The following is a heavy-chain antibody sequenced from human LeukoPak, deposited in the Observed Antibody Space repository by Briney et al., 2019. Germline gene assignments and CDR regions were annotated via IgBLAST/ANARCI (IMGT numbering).Heavy chain of an antibody. D-gene: IGHD6-13*01. Sequence: SETLSLTCAVYGGSFSGYYWSWIRQPPGKGLEWIGEINHSGRTNYNPSLKSRVTISVDTSKNQFSLKLSSVTAADTAVYYCASAAGIAAAAPGYFQHWGQGTLVTVSS. J-gene: IGHJ1*01. CDR1: GGSFSGYY. CDR3: ASAAGIAAAAPGYFQH. V-gene: IGHV4-34*01. CDR2: INHSGRT.